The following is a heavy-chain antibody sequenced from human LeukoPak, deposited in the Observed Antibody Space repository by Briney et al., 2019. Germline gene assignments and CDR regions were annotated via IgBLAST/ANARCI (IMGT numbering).Heavy chain of an antibody. V-gene: IGHV3-30*02. CDR2: IRYDGSNK. Sequence: GGSLRLSCAASGFTFSSYGMHWVRQAPGKGLEWVAFIRYDGSNKYYADSVKGRFIISRDNAKDSLYLQMNSLRVEDTAVYYCLRGDRRDYWGQGTLVTASS. CDR3: LRGDRRDY. CDR1: GFTFSSYG. J-gene: IGHJ4*02.